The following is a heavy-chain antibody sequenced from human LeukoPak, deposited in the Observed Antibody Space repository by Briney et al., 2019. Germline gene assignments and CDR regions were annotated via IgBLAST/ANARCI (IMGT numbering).Heavy chain of an antibody. J-gene: IGHJ4*02. CDR2: ISYDGSNK. V-gene: IGHV3-30-3*01. D-gene: IGHD1-26*01. CDR1: GFTFSSYA. CDR3: ARDVATDFDY. Sequence: GGSLRLSCAASGFTFSSYAMRWVRQAPGKGLEWVAVISYDGSNKYYADSVKGRFTISRDNSKNTLYLQMNSLRAEDTAVYYCARDVATDFDYWGQGTLVTVSS.